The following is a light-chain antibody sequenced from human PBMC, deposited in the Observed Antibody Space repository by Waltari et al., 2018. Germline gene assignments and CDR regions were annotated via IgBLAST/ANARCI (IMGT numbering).Light chain of an antibody. Sequence: QSVLTQPPSVSGAPGQRVPISCTVSSSNIGAGFDVHWYQQLPGAAPKLLIYGNTNRPSGVPDRFSGSKSGTSASLAITGLQAEDEADYYCQSFDNSLRRSVIFGGGTKLTVL. J-gene: IGLJ2*01. V-gene: IGLV1-40*01. CDR3: QSFDNSLRRSVI. CDR2: GNT. CDR1: SSNIGAGFD.